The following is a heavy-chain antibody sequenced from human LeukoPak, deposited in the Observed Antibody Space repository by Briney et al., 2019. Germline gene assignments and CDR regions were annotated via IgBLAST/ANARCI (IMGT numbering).Heavy chain of an antibody. CDR3: AKDAGGYYYYYMGV. V-gene: IGHV3-9*01. CDR2: ISWNSNTI. Sequence: GGSLRLSCAASGFIFDDYAMHWVREAPGKGLEWVSGISWNSNTIGYADSVKGRFTISRDNAKNSLYLQMNSLRPEDTALYYCAKDAGGYYYYYMGVWGKGTTVTIPS. J-gene: IGHJ6*03. CDR1: GFIFDDYA. D-gene: IGHD1-26*01.